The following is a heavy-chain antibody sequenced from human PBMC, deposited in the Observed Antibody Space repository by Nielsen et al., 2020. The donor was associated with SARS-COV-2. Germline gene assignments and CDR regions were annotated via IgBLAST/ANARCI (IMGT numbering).Heavy chain of an antibody. D-gene: IGHD2-21*02. CDR3: ARDVRPGVTSWFEFAMDV. Sequence: GESLKISCAASGFTFSSYEMNWVRQAPGKGPEWVSYISSSGSTIYYADSVKGRFTISRDNAKNSLFLQMNSLRVDDTAFYFCARDVRPGVTSWFEFAMDVWGLGIAVTV. CDR2: ISSSGSTI. J-gene: IGHJ6*02. CDR1: GFTFSSYE. V-gene: IGHV3-48*03.